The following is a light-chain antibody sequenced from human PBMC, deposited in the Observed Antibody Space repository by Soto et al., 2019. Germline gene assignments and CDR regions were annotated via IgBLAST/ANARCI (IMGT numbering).Light chain of an antibody. CDR3: QQYGSSPPDT. Sequence: EIVLTQSPGTLSFSPGERATLSCRASQSVSSSYLAWYQQKPGQAPRLLIYGASSRATGIPDRFSGSGSGTDFPLTISRLEPEDFAVYYCQQYGSSPPDTFGQGTRLEIK. V-gene: IGKV3-20*01. CDR2: GAS. CDR1: QSVSSSY. J-gene: IGKJ5*01.